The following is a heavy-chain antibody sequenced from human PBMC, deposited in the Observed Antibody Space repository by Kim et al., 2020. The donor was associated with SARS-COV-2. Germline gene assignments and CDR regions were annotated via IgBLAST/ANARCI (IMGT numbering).Heavy chain of an antibody. D-gene: IGHD1-1*01. J-gene: IGHJ4*02. CDR1: GYTVSEFS. Sequence: ASVKVSCKVSGYTVSEFSIHWVRQVPGKGLEWMGGFVPEDGEPVDAQKFQGRVTMTEDTSTDSAYMDLKSLRSEETAVYYCKGGNTIDFDYWGQGTLVTVS. V-gene: IGHV1-24*01. CDR2: FVPEDGEP. CDR3: KGGNTIDFDY.